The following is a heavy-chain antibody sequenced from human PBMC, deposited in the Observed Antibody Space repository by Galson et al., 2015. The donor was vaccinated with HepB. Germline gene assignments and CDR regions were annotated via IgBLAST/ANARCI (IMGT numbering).Heavy chain of an antibody. Sequence: SLRLSCAASGFTFSDYYMSWIHQAPGKGLEWLSYISSSTIYTNYADSVKGRFTISRDNVKNSMYLQMNSLRAEDTAVYYCSRVADSDYGDHAHFDSWGLGTLVTVSS. CDR3: SRVADSDYGDHAHFDS. V-gene: IGHV3-11*06. J-gene: IGHJ4*02. CDR2: ISSSTIYT. CDR1: GFTFSDYY. D-gene: IGHD4-17*01.